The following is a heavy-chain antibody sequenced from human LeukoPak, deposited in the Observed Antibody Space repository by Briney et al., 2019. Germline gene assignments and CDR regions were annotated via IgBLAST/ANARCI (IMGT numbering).Heavy chain of an antibody. CDR1: GGSISSSSYY. Sequence: SETLSLTCTVSGGSISSSSYYWGWIRQPPGKGLEWIGSIYYSGSTYYNPSLKSRVTISVDTSKNQFSLKLSSVTAADTAVYYCARKGDGSGSYCLSYWGQGTLVTVSS. V-gene: IGHV4-39*01. CDR3: ARKGDGSGSYCLSY. CDR2: IYYSGST. J-gene: IGHJ4*02. D-gene: IGHD3-10*01.